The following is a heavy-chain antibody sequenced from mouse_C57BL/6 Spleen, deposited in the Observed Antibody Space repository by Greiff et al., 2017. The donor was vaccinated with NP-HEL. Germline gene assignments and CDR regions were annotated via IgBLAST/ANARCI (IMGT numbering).Heavy chain of an antibody. Sequence: QVQLQQSGPELVKPGASVKISCKASGYAFSSSWMNWVKQRPGKGLEWIGRIYPGDGDTNYNGKFKGKATLTADKSSSTAYMQLSSLTSEDSAVYCCAQGRGEYYAMDYWGQGTSVTVSS. CDR2: IYPGDGDT. CDR1: GYAFSSSW. J-gene: IGHJ4*01. CDR3: AQGRGEYYAMDY. V-gene: IGHV1-82*01. D-gene: IGHD3-3*01.